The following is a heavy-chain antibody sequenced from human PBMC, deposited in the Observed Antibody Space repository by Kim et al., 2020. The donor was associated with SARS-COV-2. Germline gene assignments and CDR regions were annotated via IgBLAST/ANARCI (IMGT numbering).Heavy chain of an antibody. CDR1: GGSISSSSYY. D-gene: IGHD2-21*02. J-gene: IGHJ2*01. Sequence: SETLSLTCTVSGGSISSSSYYWGWIRQPPGKGLEWIGSIYYSGSTYYNPSLKSRVTISVDTSKNQFSLKLSSVTAADTAVYYCARDFKPLAYCGGDCYSGEWYFDLWGRGTLVTVSS. CDR2: IYYSGST. V-gene: IGHV4-39*07. CDR3: ARDFKPLAYCGGDCYSGEWYFDL.